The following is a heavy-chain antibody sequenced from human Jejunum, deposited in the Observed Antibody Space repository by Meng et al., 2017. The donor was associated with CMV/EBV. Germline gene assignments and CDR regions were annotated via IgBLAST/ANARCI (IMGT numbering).Heavy chain of an antibody. CDR3: ARGNQLVSDS. V-gene: IGHV4-39*07. CDR1: GGSIRNSYHY. D-gene: IGHD1-1*01. J-gene: IGHJ4*02. CDR2: TYYSGGV. Sequence: TVSGGSIRNSYHYWGWIRQPPGKGPEWIGFTYYSGGVFYNPSLKSRVAISVDTSKNQFSLKLRSVTAADTAVYYCARGNQLVSDSWGQGTLVTVSS.